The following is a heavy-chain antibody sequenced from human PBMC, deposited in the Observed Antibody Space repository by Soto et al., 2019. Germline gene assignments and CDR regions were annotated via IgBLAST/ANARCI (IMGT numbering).Heavy chain of an antibody. Sequence: GGSLRLSCAASGFTFSSYAMSWVRQAPGKGLEWVSAISGSGGSTYYADSVKGRFTISRDNSKNTLYLQMNSLRAEDTAVYYCAKASYSSSHYYYGMDVWGQGTTVTVSS. CDR3: AKASYSSSHYYYGMDV. CDR2: ISGSGGST. J-gene: IGHJ6*02. V-gene: IGHV3-23*01. CDR1: GFTFSSYA. D-gene: IGHD6-6*01.